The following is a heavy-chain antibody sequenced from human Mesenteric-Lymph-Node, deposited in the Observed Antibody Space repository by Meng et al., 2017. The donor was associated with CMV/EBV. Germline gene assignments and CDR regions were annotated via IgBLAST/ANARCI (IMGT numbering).Heavy chain of an antibody. CDR3: AKDRASRPAQFDF. V-gene: IGHV3-23*03. CDR2: VYTNGGST. CDR1: GFTFNDLS. J-gene: IGHJ4*02. Sequence: ASSGFTFNDLSLGRGRPASREALGLVFVVYTNGGSTYYADSVKRRFTISRDNSKNTLYLQLRSLRAEDTAVYYCAKDRASRPAQFDFWGQGTLVTVSS. D-gene: IGHD6-6*01.